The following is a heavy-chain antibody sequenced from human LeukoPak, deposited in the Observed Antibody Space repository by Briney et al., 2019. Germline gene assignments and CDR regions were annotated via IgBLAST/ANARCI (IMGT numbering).Heavy chain of an antibody. D-gene: IGHD4-17*01. CDR3: ASGGSYGDYAFDY. CDR2: ISGSGGST. Sequence: GGSLRLSCAASGFTFSSYAMSWVRQAPGKGLEWVSAISGSGGSTYSADSVKGQFTISRDNSKNTLYLQMNSLRAEDTAVYYCASGGSYGDYAFDYWGQGTLVTVSP. V-gene: IGHV3-23*01. J-gene: IGHJ4*02. CDR1: GFTFSSYA.